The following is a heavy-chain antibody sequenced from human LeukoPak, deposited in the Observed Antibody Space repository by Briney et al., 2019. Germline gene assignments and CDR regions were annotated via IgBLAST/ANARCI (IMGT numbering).Heavy chain of an antibody. Sequence: GGSLRLSCAASGFTFSTSGMHWVRQAPGKGLEWVANIKQDGSEKYYVDSVKGRFTISRDNAKNSLYLQMNSLRAEDTAMYCCARDFRSLDDYWGQGALVTVSS. J-gene: IGHJ4*02. CDR2: IKQDGSEK. CDR3: ARDFRSLDDY. CDR1: GFTFSTSG. D-gene: IGHD3-3*01. V-gene: IGHV3-7*01.